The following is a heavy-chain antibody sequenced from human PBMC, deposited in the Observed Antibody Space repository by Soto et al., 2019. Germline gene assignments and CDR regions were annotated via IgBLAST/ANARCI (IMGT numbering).Heavy chain of an antibody. J-gene: IGHJ5*02. Sequence: QVQLVQSGAEVKKPGASVKVSCKASGYTFTSYAMHWVRQAPGQRLEWMGWINAGNGNTKYSQKFQGRVTITRDTSASTAYMEPSSLRSEDTAVYYCARETSYDFWSGYYGRWWFDPWGQGTLVTVSS. CDR2: INAGNGNT. CDR1: GYTFTSYA. V-gene: IGHV1-3*01. CDR3: ARETSYDFWSGYYGRWWFDP. D-gene: IGHD3-3*01.